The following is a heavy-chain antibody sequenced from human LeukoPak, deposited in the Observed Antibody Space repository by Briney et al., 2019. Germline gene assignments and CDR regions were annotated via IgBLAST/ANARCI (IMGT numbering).Heavy chain of an antibody. Sequence: TGGSLRLSCAASGFAFGNYGIHWVRQAPGKGLEWVAVTSYDGSNKYYADSVKGRFTISRDNSKNTLYLQMNSLRAEDTAVYYCAKILPDTVTADYWGQGTLVTVSS. V-gene: IGHV3-30*18. CDR3: AKILPDTVTADY. D-gene: IGHD4-11*01. J-gene: IGHJ4*02. CDR2: TSYDGSNK. CDR1: GFAFGNYG.